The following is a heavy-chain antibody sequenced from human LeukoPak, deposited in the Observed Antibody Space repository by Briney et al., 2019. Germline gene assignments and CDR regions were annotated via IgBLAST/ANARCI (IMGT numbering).Heavy chain of an antibody. CDR1: GFTFSSYW. CDR3: ARETVDTAFDY. D-gene: IGHD5-18*01. CDR2: IKQDGSEK. J-gene: IGHJ4*02. V-gene: IGHV3-7*01. Sequence: GGSLRLSCAASGFTFSSYWMTWVRQAPGKGLEWVANIKQDGSEKYYVDSVKGRFTISRDNAKNSLYLQMDSLRAEDTAVYYCARETVDTAFDYWGQGTLVTVSS.